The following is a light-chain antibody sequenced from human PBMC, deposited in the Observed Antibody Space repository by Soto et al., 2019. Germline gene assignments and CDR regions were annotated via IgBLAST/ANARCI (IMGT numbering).Light chain of an antibody. CDR1: QSVSSSY. Sequence: EIVLTQSPGTLSLSPGERATLSCRASQSVSSSYLAWYQQKPGQAPRLLIYGASTRATGIPATFSGSGSGTEFTLTISSLQSEDFAVYYCQQYYDWPLTFGGGTKVDIK. CDR2: GAS. V-gene: IGKV3-15*01. CDR3: QQYYDWPLT. J-gene: IGKJ4*01.